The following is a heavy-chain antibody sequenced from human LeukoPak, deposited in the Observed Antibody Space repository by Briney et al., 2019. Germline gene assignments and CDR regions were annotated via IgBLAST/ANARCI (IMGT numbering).Heavy chain of an antibody. J-gene: IGHJ4*02. V-gene: IGHV7-4-1*02. CDR1: GYTFTSYA. CDR2: INTNTGNP. D-gene: IGHD1-26*01. CDR3: ARFYSGSYGRASTYDY. Sequence: LAASVKVSCKASGYTFTSYAMNWVRQAPGQGLEWMGWINTNTGNPTYAQGFTGRFVFSLDTSVSTAYLQISSLKAEDTAVYYCARFYSGSYGRASTYDYWGQGTLVTVSS.